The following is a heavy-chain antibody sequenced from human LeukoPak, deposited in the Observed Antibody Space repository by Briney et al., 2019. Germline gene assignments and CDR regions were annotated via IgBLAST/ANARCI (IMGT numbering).Heavy chain of an antibody. CDR2: IYYSGST. D-gene: IGHD1-1*01. CDR3: ARVPGWSDEDKAMEMYYYYYMDV. J-gene: IGHJ6*03. Sequence: SETLSLTCTVSGGSISSSSYYWGWIRQPPGKGLAWNGSIYYSGSTYYNPSLKSRVTISVDTSKNQFSLKLSSVTAADTAVYYCARVPGWSDEDKAMEMYYYYYMDVWGKGTTVTVSS. V-gene: IGHV4-39*07. CDR1: GGSISSSSYY.